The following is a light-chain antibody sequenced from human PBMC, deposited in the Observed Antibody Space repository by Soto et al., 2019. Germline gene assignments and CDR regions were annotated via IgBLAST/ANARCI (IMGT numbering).Light chain of an antibody. J-gene: IGKJ1*01. V-gene: IGKV1-39*01. CDR3: QQSYSTPWT. CDR1: QSISRN. CDR2: AAS. Sequence: DIQMTQSPSSLSASLGDRVTITCRASQSISRNLNWYQQKQGKAPKLLIYAASSLQSGVPSRFSGSGSGTDFTLTISSLQPEDFATYYCQQSYSTPWTFGQGTKVDIK.